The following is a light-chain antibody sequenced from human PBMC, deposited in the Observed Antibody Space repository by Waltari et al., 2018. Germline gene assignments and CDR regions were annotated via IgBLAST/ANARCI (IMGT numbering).Light chain of an antibody. V-gene: IGKV1-33*01. Sequence: DVQLTQSPSSLSASVGDRVTITCQASQDIYNYLNWFQQKPGKAPKLLIYNAPKLETVVPSRFSGSRSGTDFTFTISSLQPEDVATYYCQQYENFPYSFGQGTKLEIK. CDR1: QDIYNY. CDR3: QQYENFPYS. CDR2: NAP. J-gene: IGKJ2*03.